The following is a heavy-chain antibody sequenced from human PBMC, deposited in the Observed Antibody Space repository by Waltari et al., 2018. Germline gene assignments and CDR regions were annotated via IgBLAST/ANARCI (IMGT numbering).Heavy chain of an antibody. V-gene: IGHV4-39*07. Sequence: QLQLQESGPGLVKPSETLSLTCTVSGRSISSSSYYWGWIRQPPGKGLEWIGSIYYSGSTYYNPSLKSRVTISVDTSKNQFSLKLSSVTAADTAVYYCARPAGYSSGWKYDAFDIWGQGTMVTVSS. CDR3: ARPAGYSSGWKYDAFDI. CDR1: GRSISSSSYY. CDR2: IYYSGST. J-gene: IGHJ3*02. D-gene: IGHD6-19*01.